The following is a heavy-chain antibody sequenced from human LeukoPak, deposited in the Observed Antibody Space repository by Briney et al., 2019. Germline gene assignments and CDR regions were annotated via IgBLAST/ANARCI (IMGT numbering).Heavy chain of an antibody. CDR2: INTDGSTT. CDR3: TRGNSGPDY. Sequence: GGSLRLSCAASGFTFSSYWMHWVRQVPGKGLVWVSGINTDGSTTSYADSVKGRFTISRDNAKNTLYLQMNSLRADDTAVYYCTRGNSGPDYWGQGTLVTVSS. J-gene: IGHJ4*02. CDR1: GFTFSSYW. D-gene: IGHD5-12*01. V-gene: IGHV3-74*01.